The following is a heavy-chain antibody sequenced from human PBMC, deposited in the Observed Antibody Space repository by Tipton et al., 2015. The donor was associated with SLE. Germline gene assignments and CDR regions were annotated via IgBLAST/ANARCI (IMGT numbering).Heavy chain of an antibody. CDR3: ARGRSYDFWNFHH. CDR2: IYHSGST. Sequence: TLSLTCTVSGYSISSGYYWGWIRQPPGKGLEWIGSIYHSGSTYYNPSLKGRVAISVDTSKNQFSLKLNSVTAADTAVYYCARGRSYDFWNFHHGGQGTLVTVSS. V-gene: IGHV4-38-2*02. D-gene: IGHD3-3*01. CDR1: GYSISSGYY. J-gene: IGHJ1*01.